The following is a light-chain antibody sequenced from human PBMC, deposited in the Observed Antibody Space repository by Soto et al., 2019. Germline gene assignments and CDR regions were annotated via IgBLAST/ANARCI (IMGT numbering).Light chain of an antibody. CDR2: AAS. J-gene: IGKJ2*01. CDR1: QSISSY. V-gene: IGKV1-39*01. CDR3: QQSYSTPPT. Sequence: DIHMTQSPSSLSASVGDRVTITCRASQSISSYVNWYQQKSGQAPKLLIYAASSLRSGVPSRSSGTGSGTDFTLTITSLQPEDFASYHCQQSYSTPPTFGQGTKLEIK.